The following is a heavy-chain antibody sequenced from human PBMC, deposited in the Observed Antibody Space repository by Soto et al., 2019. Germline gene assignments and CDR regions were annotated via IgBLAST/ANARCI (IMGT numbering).Heavy chain of an antibody. CDR2: ISSSSSTI. Sequence: PGGSLRLSCAASGFTVSSYCMSWVRQAPGKGLEWVSYISSSSSTIYYADSVKGRFTISRDNAKNSLYLQMNSLRDEDTAVYYCARVLRYFDWLPTYYGMDVWGQGTTVTVSS. J-gene: IGHJ6*02. D-gene: IGHD3-9*01. CDR3: ARVLRYFDWLPTYYGMDV. V-gene: IGHV3-48*02. CDR1: GFTVSSYC.